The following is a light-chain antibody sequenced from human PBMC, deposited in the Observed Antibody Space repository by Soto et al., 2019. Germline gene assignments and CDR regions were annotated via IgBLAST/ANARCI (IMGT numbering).Light chain of an antibody. V-gene: IGKV3-15*01. CDR1: QNIITN. CDR2: GAS. CDR3: QQYNNWLPYT. J-gene: IGKJ2*01. Sequence: EMMMTQSPATLSVSRGDRATLSCRASQNIITNLAWYQLKPGQAPRLLIYGASTRATGVPARFSGSGSGTEFTLTISSLQSEDFAVYYCQQYNNWLPYTFGQGTKLEIK.